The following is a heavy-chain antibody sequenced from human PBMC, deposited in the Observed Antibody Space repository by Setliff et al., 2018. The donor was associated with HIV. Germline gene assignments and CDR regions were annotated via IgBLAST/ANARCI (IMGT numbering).Heavy chain of an antibody. CDR1: GVSIPSATYY. D-gene: IGHD5-18*01. J-gene: IGHJ4*02. CDR3: AREGKTALVTKYFDY. CDR2: IDYSGSA. Sequence: SETLSLTCAVSGVSIPSATYYWSWIRHSPGKGLEWIGYIDYSGSAFYNPSLKSRLTISRDTSKNQFSLRMKSVTAADTAVYYCAREGKTALVTKYFDYWGQGTLVTVSS. V-gene: IGHV4-31*11.